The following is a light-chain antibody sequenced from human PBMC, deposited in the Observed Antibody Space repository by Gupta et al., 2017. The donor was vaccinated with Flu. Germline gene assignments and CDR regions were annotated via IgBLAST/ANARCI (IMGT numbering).Light chain of an antibody. Sequence: EIVFTQSPALLSLSPVVRVTVSCRDSQSVSNDYLAWYQQKPGQAARLLIHGASSRDPATPARFSGRGYGTEFTLTISRVEPEDFAVYYCQQYGSPPLTFGGGTKLEIK. CDR2: GAS. J-gene: IGKJ4*01. V-gene: IGKV3-20*01. CDR3: QQYGSPPLT. CDR1: QSVSNDY.